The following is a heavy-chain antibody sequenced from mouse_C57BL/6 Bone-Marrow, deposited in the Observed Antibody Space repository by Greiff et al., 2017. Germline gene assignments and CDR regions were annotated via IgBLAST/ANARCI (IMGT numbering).Heavy chain of an antibody. CDR2: IYPTSGRT. J-gene: IGHJ2*01. D-gene: IGHD4-1*01. V-gene: IGHV1-55*01. CDR1: GFTFTGYC. Sequence: VQLQQPGAELVKPGASVKMSCTASGFTFTGYCITWVKQRPGQGLEWIGDIYPTSGRTNYNEKFKGEANITVDTSSNTAYMQLSSLTSEDSAVFYYATSGPMGRGIDYWGQGTTLTVSS. CDR3: ATSGPMGRGIDY.